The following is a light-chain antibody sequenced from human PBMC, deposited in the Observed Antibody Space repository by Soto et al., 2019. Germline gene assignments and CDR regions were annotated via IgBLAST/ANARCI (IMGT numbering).Light chain of an antibody. CDR3: LQHKCPIT. V-gene: IGKV1-17*01. CDR1: QGIRND. CDR2: AAS. J-gene: IGKJ5*01. Sequence: DLQMTQSPSSLSASVGDRVTITCRASQGIRNDLGWYQQKPGKAPKRLIYAASSLQSGVPSRFSGSGSGTEFTLTNTSLQPEDFATHYCLQHKCPITFGQGTRLEIK.